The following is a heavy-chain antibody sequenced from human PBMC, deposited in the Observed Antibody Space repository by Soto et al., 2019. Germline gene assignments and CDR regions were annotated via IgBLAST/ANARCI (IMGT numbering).Heavy chain of an antibody. V-gene: IGHV3-33*06. CDR3: AKSIAVAPGGLDP. Sequence: PGGSLRPSCAASGFIFSSYGMHWVRQAPGKGLEWVAGIWYDGSNTFYSDAVKGRFSISRDNSKNTVDLQMNSLRAEDTAVYYCAKSIAVAPGGLDPWGQGIQVTV. CDR1: GFIFSSYG. CDR2: IWYDGSNT. D-gene: IGHD6-19*01. J-gene: IGHJ5*02.